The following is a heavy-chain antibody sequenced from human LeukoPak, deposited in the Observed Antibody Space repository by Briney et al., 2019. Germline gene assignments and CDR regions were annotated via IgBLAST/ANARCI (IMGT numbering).Heavy chain of an antibody. CDR1: GYTFTSYG. CDR2: ISAYNGNT. Sequence: ASVKVSFTASGYTFTSYGISWVRQAPGQGLEWMGWISAYNGNTNYAQKLQGRVTMTTDTSTSTAYMELRSLRSDDTAVYHCAREYGDYYDYWGQGTLVTVSS. D-gene: IGHD4-17*01. CDR3: AREYGDYYDY. J-gene: IGHJ4*02. V-gene: IGHV1-18*01.